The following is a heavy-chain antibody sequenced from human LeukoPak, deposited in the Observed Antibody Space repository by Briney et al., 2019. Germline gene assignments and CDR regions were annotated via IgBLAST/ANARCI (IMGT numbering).Heavy chain of an antibody. D-gene: IGHD7-27*01. V-gene: IGHV4-30-2*01. CDR3: ARAGAGVTEGAFDI. J-gene: IGHJ3*02. Sequence: SQTLSLTCAVSGGSISSGGYSWSWIRQPPGKGLEWIGYIYHSGSTYYNPSLKSRVTISVDRSKNQFSLKLGSVTAADTAVYYCARAGAGVTEGAFDIWGQGTMVTVSS. CDR2: IYHSGST. CDR1: GGSISSGGYS.